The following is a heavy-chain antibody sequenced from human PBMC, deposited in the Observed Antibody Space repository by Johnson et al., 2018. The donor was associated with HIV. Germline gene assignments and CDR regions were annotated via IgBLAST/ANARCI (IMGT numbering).Heavy chain of an antibody. J-gene: IGHJ3*02. Sequence: QVQLVESGGGVVQPGRSLRLSCAASGFTFSSYAMHWVRQAPGKGLEWVAVISYDGSNKYYADSVKGRFTISRDNSKNTLYLQMNSLRAEYTAVSYCARVTLVLDIWGQGTMVTVSS. CDR2: ISYDGSNK. V-gene: IGHV3-30*04. CDR1: GFTFSSYA. D-gene: IGHD4-23*01. CDR3: ARVTLVLDI.